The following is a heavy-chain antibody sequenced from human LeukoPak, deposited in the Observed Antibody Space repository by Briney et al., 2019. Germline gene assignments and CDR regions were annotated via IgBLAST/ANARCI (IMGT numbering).Heavy chain of an antibody. D-gene: IGHD3-22*01. V-gene: IGHV1-18*01. Sequence: ASVKVSCKASGYTFTSYGISWVRQAPGQGLEWMGWITEAPGQSHHDHRHIHEHSLHGAEDTAVYYCARDRDSSGYYTPDYWGQGTLVTVSS. J-gene: IGHJ4*02. CDR3: ARDRDSSGYYTPDY. CDR2: I. CDR1: GYTFTSYG.